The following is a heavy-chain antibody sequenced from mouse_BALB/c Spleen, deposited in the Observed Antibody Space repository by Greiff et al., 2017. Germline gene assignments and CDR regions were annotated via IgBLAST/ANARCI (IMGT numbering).Heavy chain of an antibody. D-gene: IGHD2-2*01. J-gene: IGHJ3*01. Sequence: VQLKESGPGLVAPSQSLSITCTVSGFSLTSYGVHWVRQPPGKGLEWLGVIWAGGSTNYNSALMSRLSISKDNSKSQVFLKMNSLQTDDTAMYYCARDGYGYDGVAYWGQGTLVTVSA. CDR2: IWAGGST. CDR1: GFSLTSYG. V-gene: IGHV2-9*02. CDR3: ARDGYGYDGVAY.